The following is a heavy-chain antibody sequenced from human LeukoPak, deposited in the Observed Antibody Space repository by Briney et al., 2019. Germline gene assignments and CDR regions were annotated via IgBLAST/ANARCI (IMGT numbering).Heavy chain of an antibody. J-gene: IGHJ4*02. CDR3: ARHVSTLRYFDWPPRYFDY. CDR1: GGSIGSGIYY. V-gene: IGHV4-61*02. CDR2: IYTSGST. D-gene: IGHD3-9*01. Sequence: SETLSLTCIVSGGSIGSGIYYWSWIRQPAGKGLEWIGRIYTSGSTNYNPSLKSRVTISVDTSKNQFSLKLSSVTAADTAVYYCARHVSTLRYFDWPPRYFDYWGQGTLVTVSS.